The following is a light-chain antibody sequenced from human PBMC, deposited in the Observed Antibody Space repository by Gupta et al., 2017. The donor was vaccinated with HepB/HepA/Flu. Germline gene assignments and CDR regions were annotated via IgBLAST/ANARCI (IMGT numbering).Light chain of an antibody. J-gene: IGLJ2*01. CDR1: RSDVGAYDY. Sequence: AMTQPRSVSGSPGPSVSLSCPGTRSDVGAYDYVSWYQQHPGNAPKLIISDVTKRPSGVPDRFSGSKSGNTASLTISSLQAEDAAEYYCSSFAGSYNYVIFGEGTTLTVL. CDR2: DVT. V-gene: IGLV2-11*01. CDR3: SSFAGSYNYVI.